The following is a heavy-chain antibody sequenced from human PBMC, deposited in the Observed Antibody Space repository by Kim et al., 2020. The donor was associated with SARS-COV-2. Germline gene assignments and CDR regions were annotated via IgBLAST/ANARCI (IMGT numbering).Heavy chain of an antibody. D-gene: IGHD6-13*01. CDR3: AKGGSSSWVYFDY. V-gene: IGHV3-30*18. CDR2: ISYDGSNK. CDR1: GFTFSSYG. Sequence: GGSLRLSCAASGFTFSSYGMHWVRQAPGKGLEWVAVISYDGSNKYYADSVKGRFTISRDNSKNTLYLQMNSLRAEDTAVYYCAKGGSSSWVYFDYWGQGT. J-gene: IGHJ4*02.